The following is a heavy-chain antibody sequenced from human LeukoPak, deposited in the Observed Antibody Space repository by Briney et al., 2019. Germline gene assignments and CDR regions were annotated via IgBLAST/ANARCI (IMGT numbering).Heavy chain of an antibody. CDR3: ARDLGYSYGVGY. J-gene: IGHJ4*02. CDR1: GGTFSSYA. CDR2: IIPILGIA. D-gene: IGHD5-18*01. V-gene: IGHV1-69*04. Sequence: ASVKVSCKASGGTFSSYAISWVRQAPGQGLEWMGRIIPILGIANYAQKFQGRVTITADKSTSTAYVELSSLRSEDTAVYYCARDLGYSYGVGYWGQGTLVTVSS.